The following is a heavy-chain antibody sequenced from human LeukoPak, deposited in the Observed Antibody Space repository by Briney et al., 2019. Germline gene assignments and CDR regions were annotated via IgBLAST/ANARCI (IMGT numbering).Heavy chain of an antibody. CDR1: GYTFTNYH. J-gene: IGHJ6*02. CDR3: TRHYGSGSYLVDYYGMDV. V-gene: IGHV1-18*01. Sequence: ASVRVSCKASGYTFTNYHIAWVRQAPGQGLEWMGWVSTNDGNTVYAQRLQGRVTMTTDTSTSVAYMELRSLTSDDTAVYYCTRHYGSGSYLVDYYGMDVWGQGTTVTVSS. CDR2: VSTNDGNT. D-gene: IGHD3-10*01.